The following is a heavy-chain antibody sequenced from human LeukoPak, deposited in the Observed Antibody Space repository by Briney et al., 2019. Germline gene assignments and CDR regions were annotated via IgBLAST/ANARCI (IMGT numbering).Heavy chain of an antibody. V-gene: IGHV4-59*08. J-gene: IGHJ4*02. D-gene: IGHD5-18*01. CDR2: ISYSGST. Sequence: PSETLSLTCTVSGGSITSYYWSWLRQPPGKGLEWIGYISYSGSTNYNPSLKSRVTISLDTSKNQFSLKLSSVTAADTAVYYCARGYSRWSQGTLVTVSS. CDR3: ARGYSR. CDR1: GGSITSYY.